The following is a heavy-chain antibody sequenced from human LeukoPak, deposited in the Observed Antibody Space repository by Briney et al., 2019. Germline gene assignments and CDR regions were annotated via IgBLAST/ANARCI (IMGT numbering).Heavy chain of an antibody. CDR1: GLSISSNS. Sequence: PGASLRLSCAASGLSISSNSMHWVRQGPGKGLVWVSRIFIDGSGTSYADSVKGRFTISRDNAKNTLYLQMNSLRVEDTAVYYCAIGDKYGYPKWGQGTLVTVS. CDR3: AIGDKYGYPK. J-gene: IGHJ4*02. D-gene: IGHD5-18*01. CDR2: IFIDGSGT. V-gene: IGHV3-74*01.